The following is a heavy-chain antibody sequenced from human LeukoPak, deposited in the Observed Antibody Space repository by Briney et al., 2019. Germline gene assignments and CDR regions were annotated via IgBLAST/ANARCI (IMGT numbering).Heavy chain of an antibody. D-gene: IGHD3-10*01. CDR2: TYYRSKWFN. J-gene: IGHJ6*02. Sequence: QTLSLTCAISGDSVSSNSAAWNWIRQSPSRGLEWLGRTYYRSKWFNDYAPSVKSRITINPDTSKNQFSLQLNSVTPEDTAVYYCASTSGTRIGSYYYAMDVWGQGTTVTVSS. CDR1: GDSVSSNSAA. V-gene: IGHV6-1*01. CDR3: ASTSGTRIGSYYYAMDV.